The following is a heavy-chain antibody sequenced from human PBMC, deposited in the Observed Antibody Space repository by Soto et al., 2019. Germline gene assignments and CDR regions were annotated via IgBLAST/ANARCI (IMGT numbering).Heavy chain of an antibody. Sequence: QVQLVQSGPEVKKPGASAKVSCKTSGYIFSNFGISWMRQVPGQGLEWMGWISAYNSNTNYAQKFQDRVTLTTDTSTNTAYMELRSLRSDDTAVYYCARASGGGVGTTSYWGQGTLVTVSS. D-gene: IGHD1-26*01. CDR2: ISAYNSNT. CDR1: GYIFSNFG. CDR3: ARASGGGVGTTSY. J-gene: IGHJ4*02. V-gene: IGHV1-18*01.